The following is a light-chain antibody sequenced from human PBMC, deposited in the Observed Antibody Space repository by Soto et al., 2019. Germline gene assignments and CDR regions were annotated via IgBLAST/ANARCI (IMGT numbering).Light chain of an antibody. CDR1: QSVSSSY. CDR2: GAS. J-gene: IGKJ4*01. V-gene: IGKV3-20*01. Sequence: ENVLTQSPGPLSLSPRERATPSRRASQSVSSSYLAWYQQKPGQAPRLLIYGASSRATGIPDRFSGSGSGTDITLTISRLEPEDFAVYYCQQYGSSLFGGGTKVDIK. CDR3: QQYGSSL.